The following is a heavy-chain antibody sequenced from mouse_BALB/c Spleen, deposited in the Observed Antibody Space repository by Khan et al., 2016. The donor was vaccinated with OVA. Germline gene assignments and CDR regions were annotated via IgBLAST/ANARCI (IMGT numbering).Heavy chain of an antibody. CDR1: GFSLTSYG. V-gene: IGHV2-2*02. D-gene: IGHD1-1*02. CDR3: ARRSPDYGPGAMDY. J-gene: IGHJ4*01. CDR2: IWSGGST. Sequence: QVQLKESGPGLGQPSQSLSITCTVSGFSLTSYGVHWVRQSPGKGLEWLGVIWSGGSTDYNAAFISRLSISKDNSKSQVFFKMNSLQANDTAIYYWARRSPDYGPGAMDYWGQGTSGTVSS.